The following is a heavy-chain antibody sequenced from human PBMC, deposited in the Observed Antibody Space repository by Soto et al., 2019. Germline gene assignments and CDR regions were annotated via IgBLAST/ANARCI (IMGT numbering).Heavy chain of an antibody. CDR1: GFTFDDYA. J-gene: IGHJ3*02. CDR3: AKEGEYRSNGVDDAFDI. D-gene: IGHD2-8*01. CDR2: ISWNSGSI. V-gene: IGHV3-9*01. Sequence: GGSLRLSCAASGFTFDDYAMHWVRQAPGKGLEWVSGISWNSGSIGYADSVKGRFTISRDNAKNSLYLQMNSLRAEDTALYYCAKEGEYRSNGVDDAFDIWGQGTMVTVSS.